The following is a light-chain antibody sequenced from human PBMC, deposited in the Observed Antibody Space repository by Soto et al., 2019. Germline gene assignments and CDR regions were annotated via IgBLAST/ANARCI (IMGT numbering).Light chain of an antibody. V-gene: IGKV1-12*01. Sequence: DIQMTQPPSSLSASFQERVTITCRSRQDLDMWLAWYQQKPGEAPKVLIFGASSLQSRLPSRFSGGGSGTDFSLTISSLQPEDFAIYYCKQSRSFPRTVGGGTMVDIK. CDR2: GAS. J-gene: IGKJ4*01. CDR3: KQSRSFPRT. CDR1: QDLDMW.